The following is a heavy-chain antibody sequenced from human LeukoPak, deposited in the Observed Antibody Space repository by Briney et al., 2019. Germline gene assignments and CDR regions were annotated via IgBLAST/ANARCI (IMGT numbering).Heavy chain of an antibody. V-gene: IGHV3-48*01. D-gene: IGHD3-9*01. CDR3: ARYFTEAFDI. J-gene: IGHJ3*02. CDR1: GFTFSAYR. Sequence: GGSLRLTCTASGFTFSAYRMTWVRQAPGKGLEWVSFISGPGGTTYYAESVKGRFTISRDNAKNSLYLQMNSLRAEDTAVYYCARYFTEAFDIWGQGTMVTVSS. CDR2: ISGPGGTT.